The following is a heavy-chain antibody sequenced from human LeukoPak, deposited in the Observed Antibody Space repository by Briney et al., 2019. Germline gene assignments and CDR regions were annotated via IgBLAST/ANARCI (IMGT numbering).Heavy chain of an antibody. Sequence: SETLSLTCAVYGGSFSGYYWSWIRQPPGKGLEWIGEINHSGSTNYNPSLKSRVTISVHTSKNQFSLKLSSVTAADTAAYYCARLTKNDSGSYRFGKKKRGYMDVWGKGTTVTVSS. V-gene: IGHV4-34*01. J-gene: IGHJ6*03. CDR1: GGSFSGYY. CDR2: INHSGST. D-gene: IGHD3-10*01. CDR3: ARLTKNDSGSYRFGKKKRGYMDV.